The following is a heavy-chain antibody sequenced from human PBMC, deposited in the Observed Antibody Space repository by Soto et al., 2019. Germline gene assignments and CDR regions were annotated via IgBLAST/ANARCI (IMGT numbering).Heavy chain of an antibody. D-gene: IGHD2-2*01. CDR2: VSGGGDTT. V-gene: IGHV3-23*01. J-gene: IGHJ2*01. CDR3: GRKVPGSTSPPIYWYFDR. Sequence: EVQLLESGGGLVQPGGSLRLSCEGSGFTFINYAMNWVRQAPGKGLVWVSAVSGGGDTTFYADSVKGRFTISRGNSKNSVSLQINSLGVDDTAVYYCGRKVPGSTSPPIYWYFDRWGRGTLVTVPS. CDR1: GFTFINYA.